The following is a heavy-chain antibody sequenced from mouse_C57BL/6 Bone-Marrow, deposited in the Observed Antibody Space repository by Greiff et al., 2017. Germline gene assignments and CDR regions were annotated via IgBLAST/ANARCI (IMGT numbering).Heavy chain of an antibody. D-gene: IGHD1-1*01. CDR3: ARSDYFGSSLWYFDV. Sequence: VQVVESGPELVKPGASVKISCKASGYAFSSSWMNWVKQRPGKGLEWIGRIYPGDGDTNYNGKFKGKATLTADNSSSTAYMQLSSLTSADSAVYFCARSDYFGSSLWYFDVWGTGTTVTVSS. V-gene: IGHV1-82*01. J-gene: IGHJ1*03. CDR2: IYPGDGDT. CDR1: GYAFSSSW.